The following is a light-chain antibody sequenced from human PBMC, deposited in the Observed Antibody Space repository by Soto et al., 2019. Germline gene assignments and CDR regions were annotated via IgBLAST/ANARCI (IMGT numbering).Light chain of an antibody. CDR3: QQRSNWPRT. Sequence: EIVLTQSPATLSLSPGERASLSCRASQSVSSYLAWYQQKPGQAHRLLIDDASNRATGIPARFSGRGSGTDVTLTISSLEPEDFAVYYCQQRSNWPRTFGQGTKLEIK. CDR2: DAS. CDR1: QSVSSY. V-gene: IGKV3-11*01. J-gene: IGKJ2*01.